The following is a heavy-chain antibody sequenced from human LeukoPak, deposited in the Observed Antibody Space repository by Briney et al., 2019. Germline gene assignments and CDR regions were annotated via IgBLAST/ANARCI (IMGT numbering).Heavy chain of an antibody. CDR1: GFTFSSYA. CDR2: INNNGGST. V-gene: IGHV3-23*05. CDR3: AKPHTPFCSGATCYLSDF. Sequence: GGSLRLSCAASGFTFSSYAMSWVRQAPGKGLEWVSHINNNGGSTSYADSVKGRFTISRDNSKNTLYVQLNSLRAEDTAVYYCAKPHTPFCSGATCYLSDFWGQGTLVTVSS. D-gene: IGHD2-15*01. J-gene: IGHJ4*02.